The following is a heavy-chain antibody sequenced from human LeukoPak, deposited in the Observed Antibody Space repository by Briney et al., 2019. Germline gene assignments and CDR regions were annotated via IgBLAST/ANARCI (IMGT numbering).Heavy chain of an antibody. CDR2: IYYSGST. J-gene: IGHJ3*02. D-gene: IGHD1-26*01. CDR3: ARDVPKVGATRVNAFDI. Sequence: SETLSLTCTVSGGSISSYYWSWIRQPPGKGLEWIGYIYYSGSTNYNPSLKSRVPISVDTSKNQFSLKLSSVTAADTAVYYCARDVPKVGATRVNAFDIWGQGTMVTVSS. CDR1: GGSISSYY. V-gene: IGHV4-59*01.